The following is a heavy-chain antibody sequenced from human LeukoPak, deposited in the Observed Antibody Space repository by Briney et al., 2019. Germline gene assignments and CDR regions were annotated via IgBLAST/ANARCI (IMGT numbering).Heavy chain of an antibody. J-gene: IGHJ5*02. CDR2: IYYSGST. CDR1: GGSISSSSYY. CDR3: ARQVPYSSSWYVFGWFDP. D-gene: IGHD6-13*01. Sequence: SETLSLTCTVSGGSISSSSYYWGWIRQPPGKGLEWIGSIYYSGSTYYNPSLKSRVTISVDTSKNQFSLKLSSVTAADTAVYYCARQVPYSSSWYVFGWFDPWGQGTLVTVSS. V-gene: IGHV4-39*01.